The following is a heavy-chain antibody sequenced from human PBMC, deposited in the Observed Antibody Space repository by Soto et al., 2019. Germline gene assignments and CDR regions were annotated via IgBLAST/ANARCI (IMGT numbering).Heavy chain of an antibody. CDR3: AHIGIAAPTNPPRPGYFDY. CDR2: IYWDDDK. V-gene: IGHV2-5*02. Sequence: SGPTLVNPTQTLTLTCTFSGFSLSTSGVGVGWIRQPPGKALEWLALIYWDDDKRYSPSLKSRLTITKDTPKNQVVLTMTNTDPVDTATYYCAHIGIAAPTNPPRPGYFDYWGQGTLVTVSS. CDR1: GFSLSTSGVG. D-gene: IGHD6-6*01. J-gene: IGHJ4*02.